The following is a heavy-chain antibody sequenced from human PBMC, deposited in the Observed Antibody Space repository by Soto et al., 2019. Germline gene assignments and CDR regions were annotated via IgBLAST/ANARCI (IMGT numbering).Heavy chain of an antibody. CDR1: GGSISSYY. CDR2: IYYSGST. CDR3: ARARLGDDFWSGYSRRYYYYGMDV. J-gene: IGHJ6*02. Sequence: SETLCLTCTVSGGSISSYYWSWIRQPPGKGLEWIGYIYYSGSTNYNPSLKSRVTISVDTSKNQFSLKLSSVTAADTAVYYCARARLGDDFWSGYSRRYYYYGMDVWGQGTTVTVSS. D-gene: IGHD3-3*01. V-gene: IGHV4-59*01.